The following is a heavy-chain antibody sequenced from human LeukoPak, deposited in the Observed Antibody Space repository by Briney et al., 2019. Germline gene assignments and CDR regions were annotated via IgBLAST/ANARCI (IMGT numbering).Heavy chain of an antibody. CDR1: GYTFTGYY. Sequence: ASVKVSCKASGYTFTGYYIHWVRQAPGQGLEWMGWINPNSGSTNYAQKLQGRVTMTRDTSISTAYMEMSRLMSDDTAVYHCARGDGDCLHHRFDYWGQGTLVTVSS. D-gene: IGHD2-21*02. CDR2: INPNSGST. CDR3: ARGDGDCLHHRFDY. V-gene: IGHV1-2*02. J-gene: IGHJ4*02.